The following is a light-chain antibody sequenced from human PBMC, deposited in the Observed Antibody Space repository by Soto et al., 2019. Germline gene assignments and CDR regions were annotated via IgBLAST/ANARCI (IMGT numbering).Light chain of an antibody. CDR2: AAS. J-gene: IGKJ4*01. CDR3: QKYNSAPLT. Sequence: DIQMTQSPSSLSASLGDRVTITCRASQGIGVYLAWFQQKPGNVPRLLIYAASTLQSGVTSRFSGSGSGTDFTLTISSLQPEDVATYYCQKYNSAPLTFGGGTKVEIK. CDR1: QGIGVY. V-gene: IGKV1-27*01.